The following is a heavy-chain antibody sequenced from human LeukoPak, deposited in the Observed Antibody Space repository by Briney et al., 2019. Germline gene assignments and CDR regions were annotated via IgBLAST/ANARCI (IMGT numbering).Heavy chain of an antibody. CDR3: ARRRYFDGSGYLE. D-gene: IGHD3-22*01. V-gene: IGHV4-39*01. Sequence: PSETLSLTCSVSGDSISRSDSYWDWIRQPPGKGLEWIGTIYYSGRTYYSPSLKSQVTMSVDTSKNQFSLNLRSVTAADTATFYCARRRYFDGSGYLEWGQGTLLSVSS. J-gene: IGHJ1*01. CDR1: GDSISRSDSY. CDR2: IYYSGRT.